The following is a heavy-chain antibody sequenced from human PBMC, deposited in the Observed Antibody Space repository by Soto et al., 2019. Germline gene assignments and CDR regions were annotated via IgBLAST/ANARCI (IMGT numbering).Heavy chain of an antibody. J-gene: IGHJ4*02. CDR2: IYYSGST. V-gene: IGHV4-59*08. D-gene: IGHD7-27*01. CDR3: ARLSSGIQTGSALDY. CDR1: GGSISSYY. Sequence: SETLSLTCTVSGGSISSYYWSWIRQPPGKGLEWIGHIYYSGSTNYNPSLKSRVTISVDTPKNQFSLKLSSVTAADTAVYYCARLSSGIQTGSALDYWGQGTLVTVSS.